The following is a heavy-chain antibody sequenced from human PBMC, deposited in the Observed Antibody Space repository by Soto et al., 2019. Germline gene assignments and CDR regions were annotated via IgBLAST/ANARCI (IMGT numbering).Heavy chain of an antibody. Sequence: PGGSLRLSCPTSGFTFINNDLYWVRQVPGMAQQWVTTVDGSGAAPFNAESVKGRFTISRDNSKHTLYLQMNSLRANDTAVYFCAKWEVFVTGHLATQSSLDSWGQGTLVAVSS. V-gene: IGHV3-23*01. CDR2: VDGSGAAP. CDR1: GFTFINND. J-gene: IGHJ4*02. D-gene: IGHD3-9*01. CDR3: AKWEVFVTGHLATQSSLDS.